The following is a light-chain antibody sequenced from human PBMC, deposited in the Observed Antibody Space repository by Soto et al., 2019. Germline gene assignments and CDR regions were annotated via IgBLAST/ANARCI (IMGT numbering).Light chain of an antibody. V-gene: IGKV1-39*01. Sequence: DIQMTQSPSSLSASVGDRVTIACRASQSISNFLNWYQHKPGKAPKLLIYDASRLQSGVPSRFSGHSSGTDFTLTISSLQPEDVASYYCHTFGQGTRLEIK. CDR3: HT. CDR2: DAS. J-gene: IGKJ5*01. CDR1: QSISNF.